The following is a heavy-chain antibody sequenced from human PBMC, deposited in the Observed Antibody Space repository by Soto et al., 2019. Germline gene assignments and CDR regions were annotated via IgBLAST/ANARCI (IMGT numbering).Heavy chain of an antibody. CDR3: AKDTNAVVVYTFDY. Sequence: GGSLRLSCAASGFTFSSYAMSWVRQAPGKGLEWVSVISGSGGSTYYADSVKGRFTISRDNSKNTLYLQMNSLRAEATAVYYCAKDTNAVVVYTFDYWGQGTLVTVSS. CDR1: GFTFSSYA. CDR2: ISGSGGST. J-gene: IGHJ4*02. D-gene: IGHD2-15*01. V-gene: IGHV3-23*01.